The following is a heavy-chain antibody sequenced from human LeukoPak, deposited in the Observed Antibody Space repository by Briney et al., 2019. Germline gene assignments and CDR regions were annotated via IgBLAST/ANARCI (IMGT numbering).Heavy chain of an antibody. CDR1: GFTLSSYS. V-gene: IGHV3-48*02. CDR3: TRDPNALDY. CDR2: ITSSSSTI. J-gene: IGHJ4*02. Sequence: GGSLRLSCATSGFTLSSYSMNWVRQAPGKGLEWVSYITSSSSTIHYADSVKGRFTISRDNAKNSLYLQINDLRDEDTAVYYCTRDPNALDYWGQGTLVTVSS.